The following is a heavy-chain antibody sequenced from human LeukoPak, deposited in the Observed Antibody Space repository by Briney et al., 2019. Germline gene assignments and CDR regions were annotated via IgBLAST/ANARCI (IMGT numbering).Heavy chain of an antibody. Sequence: SETLSLTCDVSGGSISSSNWWSWVRQPPGKGLEWIGEIYHSGSTNYNPSLKSRVTMSVDKSKNQFSLKLSSVTAADTAVYYCAYGDYYYYYGMDVWGQGTTVTVSS. J-gene: IGHJ6*02. CDR3: AYGDYYYYYGMDV. V-gene: IGHV4-4*02. D-gene: IGHD4-17*01. CDR2: IYHSGST. CDR1: GGSISSSNW.